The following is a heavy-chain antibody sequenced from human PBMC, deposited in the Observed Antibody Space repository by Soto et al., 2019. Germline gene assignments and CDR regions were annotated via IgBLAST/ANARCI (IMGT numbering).Heavy chain of an antibody. D-gene: IGHD1-1*01. V-gene: IGHV4-4*07. CDR1: GASISGFY. J-gene: IGHJ5*02. Sequence: PSETLSPTFTVSGASISGFYWSWIRKSAGKGLEWIGRIYATGTTDYNPSLKSRVMMSVDTSKKQFSLKLRSVTAADTAVYYCVRDGTKTLRDWFDPWGQGISVTVSS. CDR3: VRDGTKTLRDWFDP. CDR2: IYATGTT.